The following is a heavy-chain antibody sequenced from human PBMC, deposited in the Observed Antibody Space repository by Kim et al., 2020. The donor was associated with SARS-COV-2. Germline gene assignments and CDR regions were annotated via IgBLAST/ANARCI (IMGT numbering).Heavy chain of an antibody. Sequence: ASVKVSCKASGYSFTGYDINWVRQATGQGLEWMVWMNPNLGNTGYAQKFQGRVPLPWDTSLSPASMALSSLTSEDTAVYYCAIRSPSPYYKYFSMDV. J-gene: IGHJ6*03. CDR1: GYSFTGYD. CDR3: AIRSPSPYYKYFSMDV. D-gene: IGHD2-21*01. CDR2: MNPNLGNT. V-gene: IGHV1-8*01.